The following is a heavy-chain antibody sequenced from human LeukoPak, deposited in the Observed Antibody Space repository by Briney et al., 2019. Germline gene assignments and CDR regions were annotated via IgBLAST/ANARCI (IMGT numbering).Heavy chain of an antibody. Sequence: GGSLRLFCAASGFTFSSYAMSCVRQAPGKGLEWVSAISGSGGSTYYADSVKGRFTISRDNSKNTLYLQMNSLRAEDTAVYYCAKSPGSVTIFGVVMGNWGQVTLVTVSS. V-gene: IGHV3-23*01. CDR3: AKSPGSVTIFGVVMGN. J-gene: IGHJ4*02. D-gene: IGHD3-3*01. CDR2: ISGSGGST. CDR1: GFTFSSYA.